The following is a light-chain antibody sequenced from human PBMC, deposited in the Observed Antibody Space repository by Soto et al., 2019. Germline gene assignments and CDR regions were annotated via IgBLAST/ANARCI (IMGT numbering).Light chain of an antibody. V-gene: IGKV1-27*01. CDR1: QGISNS. CDR2: AAS. J-gene: IGKJ2*01. CDR3: QKYNSDPYT. Sequence: DIQMTQSPSSLSASVGDRVTITCRASQGISNSLAWYQQKPGKVPKLLIYAASILRSGVPSRFSGSASGTDFTRTISSLQPEDVATYYCQKYNSDPYTFGQGTKLEIK.